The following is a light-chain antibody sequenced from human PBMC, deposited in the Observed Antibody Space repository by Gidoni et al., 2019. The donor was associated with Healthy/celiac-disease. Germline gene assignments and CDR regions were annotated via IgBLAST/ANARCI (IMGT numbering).Light chain of an antibody. CDR2: EVS. Sequence: QSALTQPASGSGSPGQPITISCTGTSSDVGGYNYVSWYQQHPGKAPKLMIYEVSNRPSGVSNRFSGSKSGNTASLTISGLQAEDEADYYCSSYTSSSTLYVFGTGTKVTVL. V-gene: IGLV2-14*01. J-gene: IGLJ1*01. CDR1: SSDVGGYNY. CDR3: SSYTSSSTLYV.